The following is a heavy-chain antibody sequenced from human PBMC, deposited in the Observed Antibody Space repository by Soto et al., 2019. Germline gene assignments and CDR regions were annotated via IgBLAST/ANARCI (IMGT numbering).Heavy chain of an antibody. CDR3: ARDVHHAYCGGDCYLGDAFDI. V-gene: IGHV1-69*08. CDR2: IIPILGIA. CDR1: GGTFSSYT. D-gene: IGHD2-21*02. J-gene: IGHJ3*02. Sequence: QVQLVQSGAEVKKPGSSVKVSCKASGGTFSSYTISWVRQAPGQGLEWMGRIIPILGIANYAQKFQGRVTITADKSTSTAYMELSSLRSEDTAVYYCARDVHHAYCGGDCYLGDAFDIWGQGTMVTVSS.